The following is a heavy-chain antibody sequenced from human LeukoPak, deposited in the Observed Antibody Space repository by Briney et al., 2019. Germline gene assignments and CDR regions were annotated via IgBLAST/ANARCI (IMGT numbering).Heavy chain of an antibody. D-gene: IGHD2-2*01. Sequence: AGRSLRLSCAASGFTFSSYAMHWVRQAPGKGLEWAAVISYDGSNKYYADSVKGRFTISRDNSKNTLYLQMNSLRAEDTAVYYCARGGVVVPAAILYWGQGTLVTVSS. V-gene: IGHV3-30*04. J-gene: IGHJ4*02. CDR2: ISYDGSNK. CDR3: ARGGVVVPAAILY. CDR1: GFTFSSYA.